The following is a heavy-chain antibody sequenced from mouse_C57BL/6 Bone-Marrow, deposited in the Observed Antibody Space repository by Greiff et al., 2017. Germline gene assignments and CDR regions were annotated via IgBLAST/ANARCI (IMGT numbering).Heavy chain of an antibody. Sequence: QVQLKESGPGLVAPSQSLSITCTVSGFSLTSYGVHWVRQPPGKGLEWLVVIWSDGSTTYTSALNSRLSISTDTSKSQVFLKMNSRQTDDTAMYYCARHGSGTSYWYCEVWGTGTTVTVSA. J-gene: IGHJ1*03. CDR3: ARHGSGTSYWYCEV. V-gene: IGHV2-6-1*01. CDR2: IWSDGST. D-gene: IGHD4-1*01. CDR1: GFSLTSYG.